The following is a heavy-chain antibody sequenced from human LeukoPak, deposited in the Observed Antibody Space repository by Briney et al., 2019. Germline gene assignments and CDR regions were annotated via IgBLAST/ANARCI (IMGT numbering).Heavy chain of an antibody. CDR1: GFTFSSYS. CDR2: ISSSSSYI. CDR3: ARVPREYYDILTGYYISAGSDY. J-gene: IGHJ4*02. D-gene: IGHD3-9*01. Sequence: GGSLRLSCAASGFTFSSYSMNWVRQAPGKGLEWVSSISSSSSYIYYADSVKGRFTISRDNAKNSLYLQMNSRRAEDTAVYYCARVPREYYDILTGYYISAGSDYWGQGTLVTVSS. V-gene: IGHV3-21*01.